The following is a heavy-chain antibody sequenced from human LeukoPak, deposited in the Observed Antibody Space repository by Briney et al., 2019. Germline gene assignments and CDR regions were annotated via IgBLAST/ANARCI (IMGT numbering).Heavy chain of an antibody. CDR3: AKGGGSYPYYYYGMDV. J-gene: IGHJ6*02. D-gene: IGHD1-26*01. V-gene: IGHV3-30*18. Sequence: GGSLRLSCAASGFTFSSYGMHWVRQAPGKGLEWVAVISYDGSNKYYADSVKGRFTISRDNSKNTLYLQMNSLRAEDTAVYYCAKGGGSYPYYYYGMDVWGQGTTVTVS. CDR1: GFTFSSYG. CDR2: ISYDGSNK.